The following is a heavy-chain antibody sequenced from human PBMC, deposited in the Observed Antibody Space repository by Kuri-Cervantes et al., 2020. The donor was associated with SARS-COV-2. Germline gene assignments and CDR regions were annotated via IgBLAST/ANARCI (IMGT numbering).Heavy chain of an antibody. CDR2: ISSSSSYI. CDR1: GFTFSSYE. CDR3: ARVRGVGY. D-gene: IGHD3-10*01. V-gene: IGHV3-21*01. J-gene: IGHJ4*02. Sequence: GESLKISCAASGFTFSSYEMNWVRQAPGKGLEWVSSISSSSSYIYYADSVKGRFTISRDNAKNSLYLQMNSLRAEDTAVYYCARVRGVGYWGQGTLVTVSS.